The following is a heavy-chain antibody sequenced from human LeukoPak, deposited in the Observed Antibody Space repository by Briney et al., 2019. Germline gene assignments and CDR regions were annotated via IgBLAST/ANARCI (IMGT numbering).Heavy chain of an antibody. D-gene: IGHD3-10*01. V-gene: IGHV1-24*01. CDR2: FDPEDGET. J-gene: IGHJ6*03. CDR3: ATLPLGAMVRGVRYYYYYMDV. CDR1: GYTLTELS. Sequence: ASVKVSCKVSGYTLTELSMHWVRQAPGKGLEWMGGFDPEDGETIYAQKFQGRVTMTEDTSTDTAYMELSSLRSEDTAVYYCATLPLGAMVRGVRYYYYYMDVWGKGTTVTISS.